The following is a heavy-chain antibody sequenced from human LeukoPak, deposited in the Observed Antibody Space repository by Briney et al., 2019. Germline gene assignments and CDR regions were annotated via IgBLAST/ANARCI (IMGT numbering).Heavy chain of an antibody. CDR3: ARVMVRGVIIHDAFDI. J-gene: IGHJ3*02. D-gene: IGHD3-10*01. V-gene: IGHV4-39*07. Sequence: SETLSLTCTVSGDSVSSSSYYWGWIRQPPGKGLEWIGSIYYSGSTYYNPSLKSRVTISVDTSKNQFSLKLSSVTAADTAVYYCARVMVRGVIIHDAFDIWGQGTMVTVSS. CDR1: GDSVSSSSYY. CDR2: IYYSGST.